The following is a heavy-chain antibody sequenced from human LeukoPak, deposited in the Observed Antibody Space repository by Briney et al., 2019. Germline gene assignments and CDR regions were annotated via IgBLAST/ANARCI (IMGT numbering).Heavy chain of an antibody. CDR3: AKDLWRTTGSAFDI. D-gene: IGHD1-7*01. J-gene: IGHJ3*02. CDR1: GFTFSSYV. Sequence: GGSLRLSCAASGFTFSSYVMSWVRQAPGKGLERVSAISGSGGSTYYADSVKGRCTISRDNSKNTLYLQMNSLRVEDTAVYYCAKDLWRTTGSAFDIWGQGTMVTVSS. V-gene: IGHV3-23*01. CDR2: ISGSGGST.